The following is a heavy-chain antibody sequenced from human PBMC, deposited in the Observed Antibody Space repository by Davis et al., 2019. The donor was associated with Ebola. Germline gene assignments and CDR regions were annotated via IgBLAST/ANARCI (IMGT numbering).Heavy chain of an antibody. CDR1: GFTFSSYA. CDR3: ARDRYGERFFDY. J-gene: IGHJ4*02. D-gene: IGHD3-10*01. Sequence: PGGSLRLSCAASGFTFSSYAMSWVRQAPGKGLEWVSVISGSGGSTYYADSVKGRFTISRDNSKNTLYLQINSLRAEDTAVYYCARDRYGERFFDYWGQGTLVTVSS. CDR2: ISGSGGST. V-gene: IGHV3-23*01.